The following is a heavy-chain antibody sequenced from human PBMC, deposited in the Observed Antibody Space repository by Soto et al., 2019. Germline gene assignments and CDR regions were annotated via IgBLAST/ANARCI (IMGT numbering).Heavy chain of an antibody. D-gene: IGHD1-1*01. CDR2: IHYSGKT. CDR3: PRHGRDEPQSPNSWFDP. Sequence: SETLSRTCTASGGSISSSSYHWGWIRQPPEKGLGWLGSIHYSGKTYYNPSLQSRVSMSADTSRNRCSLSLSSVTAAHPAVDYCPRHGRDEPQSPNSWFDPWGHGGLLTISS. CDR1: GGSISSSSYH. J-gene: IGHJ5*02. V-gene: IGHV4-39*01.